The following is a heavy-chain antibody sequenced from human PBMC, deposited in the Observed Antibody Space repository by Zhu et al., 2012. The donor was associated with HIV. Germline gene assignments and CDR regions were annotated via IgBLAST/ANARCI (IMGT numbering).Heavy chain of an antibody. CDR3: ARGYDSGSYYIRRGVLDI. CDR1: GGSISGYY. V-gene: IGHV4-59*01. CDR2: IYYSGTT. J-gene: IGHJ3*02. D-gene: IGHD3-10*01. Sequence: QVQLQESGPGLVKPSETLSLSRTVSGGSISGYYWSWIRQPPGKGLEWIGYIYYSGTTNYNPSLKSRVTISIDTPKNQFSLKLSSVTAADTAVYSCARGYDSGSYYIRRGVLDIWGQGAMVTVSS.